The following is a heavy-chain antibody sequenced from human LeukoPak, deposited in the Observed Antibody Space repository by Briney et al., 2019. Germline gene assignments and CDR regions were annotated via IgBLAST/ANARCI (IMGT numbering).Heavy chain of an antibody. D-gene: IGHD3-10*01. CDR1: GYTFTIYA. Sequence: ASVKVSCKASGYTFTIYAMHWVRQAPGQRLEWMGWINAGNGNTKYSQKFQGRVTITRDTSASTAYMELSSLRSEDTAVYYCARGKNYYGSGSYNWFDPWGQGTLVTVSS. J-gene: IGHJ5*02. CDR3: ARGKNYYGSGSYNWFDP. CDR2: INAGNGNT. V-gene: IGHV1-3*01.